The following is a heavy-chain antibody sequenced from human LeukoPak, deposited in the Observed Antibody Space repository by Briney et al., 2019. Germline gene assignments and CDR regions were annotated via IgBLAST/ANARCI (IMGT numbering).Heavy chain of an antibody. CDR1: GYTFSSHG. Sequence: AGSLRLSCAVSGYTFSSHGMHWVRQAPGKGLEWVAAIWYDGSYKYYADSVKGRFTISRDNSKNMLYLQMDSLRGEDTALYYCARLWGSVSGYFDYWGQGTLVTVSS. CDR3: ARLWGSVSGYFDY. CDR2: IWYDGSYK. D-gene: IGHD2-21*01. J-gene: IGHJ4*02. V-gene: IGHV3-33*01.